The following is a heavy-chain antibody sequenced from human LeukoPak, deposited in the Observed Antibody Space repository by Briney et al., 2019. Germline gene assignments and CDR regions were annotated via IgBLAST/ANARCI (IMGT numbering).Heavy chain of an antibody. Sequence: GASVKVSCKASGYTFTSYDINWVRQATGQGLEWMGWMNPNSGNTGYAQKFQGRVTITRNTSISTAYMELSSLRSEDTAVYYCARKAPHITIFGGGAFDIWGQGTMVTVSS. CDR3: ARKAPHITIFGGGAFDI. CDR1: GYTFTSYD. CDR2: MNPNSGNT. V-gene: IGHV1-8*01. D-gene: IGHD3-3*01. J-gene: IGHJ3*02.